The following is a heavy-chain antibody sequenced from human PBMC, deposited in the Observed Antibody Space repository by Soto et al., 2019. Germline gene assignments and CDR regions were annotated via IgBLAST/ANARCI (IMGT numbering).Heavy chain of an antibody. CDR3: ATARHGSYTTGY. D-gene: IGHD1-26*01. Sequence: ASVKVSCKVSGYTLTELSMHWVRQAPGKGLEWMGGFDSEDGETIYAQKFQGRVTMTEDTSTDTAYMELSSLRSEDTAVYYCATARHGSYTTGYWGQGTLVTVSS. J-gene: IGHJ4*02. V-gene: IGHV1-24*01. CDR1: GYTLTELS. CDR2: FDSEDGET.